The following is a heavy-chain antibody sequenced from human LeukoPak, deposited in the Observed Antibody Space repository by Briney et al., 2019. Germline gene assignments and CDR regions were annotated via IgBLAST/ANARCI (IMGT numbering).Heavy chain of an antibody. CDR3: ARDFDYGDY. CDR1: GFTFSSYS. CDR2: ITGDSKYI. J-gene: IGHJ4*02. V-gene: IGHV3-21*01. Sequence: GGSLRLSCAASGFTFSSYSMNWVRQAPGKGLEWVSSITGDSKYIYYADSVGGRFTISRDNAKNSLYLQMNSLRAEDTAVYHCARDFDYGDYWGQGTLVTVSS.